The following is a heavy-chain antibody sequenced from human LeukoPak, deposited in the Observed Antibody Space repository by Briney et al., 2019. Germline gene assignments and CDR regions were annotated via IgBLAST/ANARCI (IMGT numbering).Heavy chain of an antibody. CDR2: IYPGDTDT. Sequence: RGESLKISCKGSGYSFTSYWIAWVRQMPGKGLEWMGIIYPGDTDTRYSPSFQGQVTISVDKSISIAYLQWSSLKASDTAMYYCARQSQRLVQAAGFDPWGQGTLVTVSS. CDR3: ARQSQRLVQAAGFDP. CDR1: GYSFTSYW. V-gene: IGHV5-51*01. J-gene: IGHJ5*02. D-gene: IGHD6-13*01.